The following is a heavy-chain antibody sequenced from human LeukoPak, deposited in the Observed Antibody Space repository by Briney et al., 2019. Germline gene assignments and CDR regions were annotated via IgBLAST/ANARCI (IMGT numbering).Heavy chain of an antibody. V-gene: IGHV1-3*01. CDR1: GYSFNDYA. CDR2: INCGNGKT. J-gene: IGHJ4*02. Sequence: ASVKVSCKASGYSFNDYAMQWVRQAPGQRLEWMGWINCGNGKTKYSEKFQGRVTITRDQSATTAYMDLSSLRSEDTAAYYCARSIWYNRQYYFDSWGQGTLVTVSS. D-gene: IGHD6-13*01. CDR3: ARSIWYNRQYYFDS.